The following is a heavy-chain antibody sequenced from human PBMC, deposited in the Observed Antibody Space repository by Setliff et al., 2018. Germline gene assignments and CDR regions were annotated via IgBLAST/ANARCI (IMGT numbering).Heavy chain of an antibody. J-gene: IGHJ4*02. CDR3: ARTCSGSGCYVGLES. CDR2: IWHDGGNK. D-gene: IGHD2-15*01. Sequence: QTGGSLRLSCAASGFTFSNYRMHWVRQAPGKGLEWVAVIWHDGGNKYHADSVKGRFTISRDNSKNTLYLQMNSLRPEDTAVYYCARTCSGSGCYVGLESWGQGTPVTVSS. CDR1: GFTFSNYR. V-gene: IGHV3-33*08.